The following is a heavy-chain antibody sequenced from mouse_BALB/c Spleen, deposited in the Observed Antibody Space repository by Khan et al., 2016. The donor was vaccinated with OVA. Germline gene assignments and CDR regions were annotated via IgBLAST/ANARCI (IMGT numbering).Heavy chain of an antibody. D-gene: IGHD2-10*01. CDR3: SRQPYYHYYVMDY. CDR1: GFSLTNYG. J-gene: IGHJ4*01. V-gene: IGHV2-6-1*01. Sequence: VQLKESGPGLVAPSQSLSITCTISGFSLTNYGVHWLRQPPGKGLEWLVVIWSDGSTAYNSALKSRLSISKDNSKSQVFLKMNSIQTDDTDMYYCSRQPYYHYYVMDYWGQGTSVTVSS. CDR2: IWSDGST.